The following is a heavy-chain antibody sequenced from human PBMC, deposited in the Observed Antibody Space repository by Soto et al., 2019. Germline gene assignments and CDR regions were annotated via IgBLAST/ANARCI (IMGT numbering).Heavy chain of an antibody. CDR1: GGSISSGDYY. Sequence: SETLSLTCTVSGGSISSGDYYWSWIRQPPGKRLEWIGYIYYSGSTNYNPSLKSRVTISVDTSKNQFSLKLSSVTAADTAVYYCARVGILTGYIDYWGQGTLVTLSS. V-gene: IGHV4-61*08. CDR3: ARVGILTGYIDY. D-gene: IGHD3-9*01. J-gene: IGHJ4*02. CDR2: IYYSGST.